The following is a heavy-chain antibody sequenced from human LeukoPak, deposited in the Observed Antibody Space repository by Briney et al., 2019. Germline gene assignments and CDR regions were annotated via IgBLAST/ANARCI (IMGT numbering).Heavy chain of an antibody. CDR1: GGSISSGGYY. J-gene: IGHJ5*02. V-gene: IGHV4-31*03. CDR2: IYYSGST. Sequence: PSETLSLTCTVSGGSISSGGYYWSWIRQHPGKGLEWIGYIYYSGSTYYNPSLKSRVTISVDTSKDQFSLKLSSVTAADTAVYYCASSGIAVAAGPGWFDPWGQGTLVTVSS. D-gene: IGHD6-19*01. CDR3: ASSGIAVAAGPGWFDP.